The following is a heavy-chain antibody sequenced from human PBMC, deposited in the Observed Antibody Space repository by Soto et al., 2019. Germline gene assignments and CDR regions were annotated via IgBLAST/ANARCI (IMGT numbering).Heavy chain of an antibody. CDR3: AKEGPQRGAYSGNSPGGFDY. D-gene: IGHD1-26*01. V-gene: IGHV3-23*01. Sequence: EVQLLESGGDLVQPGGSLRLSCAASGFTFSSYAMSWVRQAPGKGLEWVSSIGGSGDSTYYADSVKGRFTISRDNSKNTLYLQRNSLRAEYTAIYYCAKEGPQRGAYSGNSPGGFDYWGQGTLVTVSS. CDR1: GFTFSSYA. J-gene: IGHJ4*02. CDR2: IGGSGDST.